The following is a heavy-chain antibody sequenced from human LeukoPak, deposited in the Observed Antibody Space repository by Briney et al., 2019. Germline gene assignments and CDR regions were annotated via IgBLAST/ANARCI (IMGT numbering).Heavy chain of an antibody. CDR1: GFTFSSYW. V-gene: IGHV3-74*01. J-gene: IGHJ4*02. CDR2: INSGGSST. D-gene: IGHD4-17*01. Sequence: GGSLRLSCAASGFTFSSYWMHWVRQVPGKGLVWVSRINSGGSSTSHADSVKGRFTISRDNAKNTLYLQMNSLRAEDTAVYYCARVGDYPFDYWGQGTLVTVSS. CDR3: ARVGDYPFDY.